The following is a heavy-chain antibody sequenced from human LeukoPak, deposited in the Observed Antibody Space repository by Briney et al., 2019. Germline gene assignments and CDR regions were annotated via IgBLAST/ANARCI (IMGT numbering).Heavy chain of an antibody. Sequence: GGSLRLSCAASGFTFSSYSMNWVRQAPGKGLEWVSSISSSSSYIYYADSVKGRFTISRDNAKNSLYLQMNSLRAEDTAVNYCARVSLWELLGAFDIWGQGTMVTVSS. CDR1: GFTFSSYS. J-gene: IGHJ3*02. D-gene: IGHD1-26*01. V-gene: IGHV3-21*01. CDR2: ISSSSSYI. CDR3: ARVSLWELLGAFDI.